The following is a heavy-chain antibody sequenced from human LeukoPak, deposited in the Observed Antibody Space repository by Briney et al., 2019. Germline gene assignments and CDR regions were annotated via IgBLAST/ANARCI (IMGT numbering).Heavy chain of an antibody. J-gene: IGHJ4*02. V-gene: IGHV4-39*01. CDR3: ARRGAAGQD. CDR1: GGSISSSSYY. CDR2: IYYSGST. D-gene: IGHD6-13*01. Sequence: SETLSLTCTVSGGSISSSSYYWGWIRQPPGKGLEWIGSIYYSGSTYYNPSLKSRVTISVDTSKNQFSLKLSSVTAADTAVYYCARRGAAGQDWGQGTLVTVSS.